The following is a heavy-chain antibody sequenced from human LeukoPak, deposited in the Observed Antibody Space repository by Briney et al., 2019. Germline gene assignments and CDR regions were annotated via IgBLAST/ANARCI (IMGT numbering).Heavy chain of an antibody. V-gene: IGHV1-69*01. Sequence: ASVKVSCKASGGTFSSYAINWVRQAPGQGLEWMGGIIPIFGIANYAQKFQGRVMITAVESMSTAYMELSSLRSEDTAVYYCARGWLAETTVVTPYNYWGQGTLVTVSS. J-gene: IGHJ4*02. CDR3: ARGWLAETTVVTPYNY. CDR2: IIPIFGIA. CDR1: GGTFSSYA. D-gene: IGHD4-23*01.